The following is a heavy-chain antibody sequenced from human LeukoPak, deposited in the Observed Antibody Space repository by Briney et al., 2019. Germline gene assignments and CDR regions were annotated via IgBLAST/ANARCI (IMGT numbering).Heavy chain of an antibody. J-gene: IGHJ4*02. CDR2: ISYDGSNK. D-gene: IGHD1-7*01. Sequence: HPGGSLRLSCAASGFTFSSSWMAWVRQAPGKGLEWVAVISYDGSNKYYADSVKGRFTISRDNSKNTLYLQMNSLRAEDTAVYYCAKYTYNWNSNFDYWGQGTLVTVSS. CDR1: GFTFSSSW. CDR3: AKYTYNWNSNFDY. V-gene: IGHV3-30*18.